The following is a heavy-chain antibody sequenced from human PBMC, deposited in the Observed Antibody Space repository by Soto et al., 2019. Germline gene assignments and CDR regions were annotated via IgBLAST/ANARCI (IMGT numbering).Heavy chain of an antibody. J-gene: IGHJ4*02. CDR3: ARDRAGCSGGSCYAAY. D-gene: IGHD2-15*01. V-gene: IGHV1-69*10. Sequence: SVKVSCKASGGTFSSYAISWVRQAPGQGLEWMGGIIPTLGTANYAQKFQGRVTITADKSTSTAYMELSSLRSEDTAVYCCARDRAGCSGGSCYAAYWGQGTLVTVSS. CDR1: GGTFSSYA. CDR2: IIPTLGTA.